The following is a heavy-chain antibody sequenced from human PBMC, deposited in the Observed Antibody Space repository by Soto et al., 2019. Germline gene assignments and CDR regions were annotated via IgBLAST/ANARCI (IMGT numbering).Heavy chain of an antibody. D-gene: IGHD3-10*01. J-gene: IGHJ6*02. V-gene: IGHV3-74*03. CDR2: VNGGGSRT. CDR3: VREIWFGEPTDYIMDV. Sequence: EVQLVESGGGFVQPGGSLRLSCTASGFTFSTYWMHWVRQAPGKGLEWVSRVNGGGSRTTYADSVKGRFTISRDNAQNTLYLEMNSLRADDTSMYYCVREIWFGEPTDYIMDVWGQGTTVTVSS. CDR1: GFTFSTYW.